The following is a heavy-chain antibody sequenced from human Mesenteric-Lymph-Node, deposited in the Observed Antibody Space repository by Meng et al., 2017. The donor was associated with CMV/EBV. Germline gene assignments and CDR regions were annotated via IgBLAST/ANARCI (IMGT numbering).Heavy chain of an antibody. CDR1: GFTVSSNG. J-gene: IGHJ4*02. CDR2: ISGGST. Sequence: GESLKISCAASGFTVSSNGMSWVRQAPGKGLEWVSSISGGSTYYADSRKGRFTISRDNAKNSLYLQMNSLRAEDTAVYYCARDRGYNWNVDYWGQGTLVTVSS. CDR3: ARDRGYNWNVDY. D-gene: IGHD1-1*01. V-gene: IGHV3-38-3*01.